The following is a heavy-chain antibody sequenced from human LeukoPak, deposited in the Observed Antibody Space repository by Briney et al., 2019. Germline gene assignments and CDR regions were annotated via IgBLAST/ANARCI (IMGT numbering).Heavy chain of an antibody. CDR2: ISGSGGST. J-gene: IGHJ6*03. V-gene: IGHV3-23*01. CDR1: GFTFSSYA. Sequence: PGGSLRLSFAASGFTFSSYAMSWVRQAPGKGLEWVSAISGSGGSTYYADSVKGRFTISRDNSKNTLYLQMNSLRAEDTAVYYCAKDEASVYSYYYYMDVWGKGTTVTVSS. CDR3: AKDEASVYSYYYYMDV.